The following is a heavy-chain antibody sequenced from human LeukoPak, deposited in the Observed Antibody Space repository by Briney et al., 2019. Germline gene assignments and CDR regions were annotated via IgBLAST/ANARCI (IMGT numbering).Heavy chain of an antibody. V-gene: IGHV3-66*01. CDR2: IYSGGST. Sequence: GGSLRLSCAASGFTCSSNYMSWVRQAPGKGLEWVSVIYSGGSTYYADSVKGRFTISRDNSKNTLYLQMNSLRAEDTAVYYCVRDLVGYSYGYSDYWGQGTLVTVSS. CDR3: VRDLVGYSYGYSDY. CDR1: GFTCSSNY. J-gene: IGHJ4*02. D-gene: IGHD5-18*01.